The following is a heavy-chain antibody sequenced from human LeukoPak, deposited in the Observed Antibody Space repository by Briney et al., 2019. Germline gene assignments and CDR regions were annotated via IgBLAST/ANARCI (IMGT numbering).Heavy chain of an antibody. J-gene: IGHJ6*03. CDR2: ISYDGSNK. Sequence: WGSLRLSCAASGFTFSSYGMHWVRQAPGKGLECVAVISYDGSNKYYADSVKGRFTISRDNSKNTLYLQMNSLRAEDTAVYYCAKDDQGIYGDYSPDYYYMDVWGKGTTVTVSS. CDR3: AKDDQGIYGDYSPDYYYMDV. CDR1: GFTFSSYG. V-gene: IGHV3-30*18. D-gene: IGHD4-17*01.